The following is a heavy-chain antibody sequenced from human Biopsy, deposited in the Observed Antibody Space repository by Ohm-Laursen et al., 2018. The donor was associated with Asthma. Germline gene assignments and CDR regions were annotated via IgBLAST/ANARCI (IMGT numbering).Heavy chain of an antibody. CDR1: GFTFSNYG. CDR2: ISFDGSNK. CDR3: AKDVFPGWELRRGPDY. Sequence: SLRLSCTAPGFTFSNYGMHWVRQAPGKGLDWVAVISFDGSNKNYTDSVKGRFTISRDNSRNTLHLQMNSLRAEDTAVYYCAKDVFPGWELRRGPDYWGQGTLVIVSA. D-gene: IGHD1-26*01. V-gene: IGHV3-30*18. J-gene: IGHJ4*02.